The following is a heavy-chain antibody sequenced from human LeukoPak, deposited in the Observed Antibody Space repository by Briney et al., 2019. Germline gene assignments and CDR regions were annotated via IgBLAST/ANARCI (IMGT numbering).Heavy chain of an antibody. CDR2: INPNSGGT. D-gene: IGHD2-15*01. Sequence: ASVTVSCMASGYTFTDYYMHWVRQAPGQGLAWMGWINPNSGGTNYAQKFQGGVTMTRDTSISTAYMELSRLRSDDTAVYYCASEFGYCSGGSCYSDPTEYFQHWGQGTLVSVSS. CDR1: GYTFTDYY. CDR3: ASEFGYCSGGSCYSDPTEYFQH. V-gene: IGHV1-2*02. J-gene: IGHJ1*01.